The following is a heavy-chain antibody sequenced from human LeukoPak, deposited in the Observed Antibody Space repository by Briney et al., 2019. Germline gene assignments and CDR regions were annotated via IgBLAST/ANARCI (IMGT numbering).Heavy chain of an antibody. CDR1: GGSFSGYY. V-gene: IGHV4-34*01. Sequence: SETLSLACAVYGGSFSGYYWSWIRQPPGKGLEWIGEINHSGSTNYNPSLKSRVTISVDTSKNQFSLKLSSVTAADTAVYYCARGKIHYDFWSGYRVFDPWGQGTLVTVSS. J-gene: IGHJ5*02. CDR2: INHSGST. CDR3: ARGKIHYDFWSGYRVFDP. D-gene: IGHD3-3*01.